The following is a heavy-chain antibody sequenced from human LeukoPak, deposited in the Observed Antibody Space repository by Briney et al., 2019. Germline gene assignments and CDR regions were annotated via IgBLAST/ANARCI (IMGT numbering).Heavy chain of an antibody. Sequence: GGSLRLSCAAAGFIFSSYALRWVRQATGKGLEWVSAISSGGHRPSSASSVTGPFTISRDNSKNILFLQMSSLRAEDAAMYYCTREAIATGYAYDWGQGTLVTVSS. CDR1: GFIFSSYA. D-gene: IGHD3-16*01. CDR2: ISSGGHRP. CDR3: TREAIATGYAYD. V-gene: IGHV3-23*01. J-gene: IGHJ4*02.